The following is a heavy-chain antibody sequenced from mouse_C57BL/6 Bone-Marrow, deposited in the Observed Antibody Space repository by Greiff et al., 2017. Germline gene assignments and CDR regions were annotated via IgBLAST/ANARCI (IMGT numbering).Heavy chain of an antibody. CDR1: GYTFTSYD. D-gene: IGHD1-1*01. CDR3: ARGTVVYFDY. V-gene: IGHV1-85*01. J-gene: IGHJ2*01. CDR2: IYPRDGST. Sequence: VQRVESGPELVKPGASVKLSCKASGYTFTSYDINWVKQRPGQGLEWIGWIYPRDGSTKYNEKFKGKATLTVDTSSSTAYMELHSLTSEDSAVYFCARGTVVYFDYWGQGTTLTVSS.